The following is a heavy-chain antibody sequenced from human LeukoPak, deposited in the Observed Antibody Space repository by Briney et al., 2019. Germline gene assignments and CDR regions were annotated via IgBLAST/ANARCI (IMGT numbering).Heavy chain of an antibody. D-gene: IGHD7-27*01. CDR1: GFTFSGHG. CDR2: IWNDGSQK. Sequence: GGTLRLSCAASGFTFSGHGMHWVRQAPGKGLEWVAVIWNDGSQKYYADSVKGRFTISRDNSKNTLYLQMNSLRAEDTAVYYCARTGASASLDYWGQGTLVTVSS. CDR3: ARTGASASLDY. V-gene: IGHV3-33*01. J-gene: IGHJ4*02.